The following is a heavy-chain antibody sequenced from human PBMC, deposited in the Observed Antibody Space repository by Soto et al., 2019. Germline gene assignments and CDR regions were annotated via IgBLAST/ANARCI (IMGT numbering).Heavy chain of an antibody. D-gene: IGHD2-15*01. J-gene: IGHJ4*02. CDR1: GGTFSSYT. Sequence: QVQLVQSGAEVKKPGSSVKVSCKASGGTFSSYTISWVRQAPGQGLEWMGRIIPILGIANYAQKFQGRVTITADKSTSTAYMELSSLRSEGTAVYYCASGRTDCSGGSCYASYFDYWGQGTLVTVSS. V-gene: IGHV1-69*02. CDR2: IIPILGIA. CDR3: ASGRTDCSGGSCYASYFDY.